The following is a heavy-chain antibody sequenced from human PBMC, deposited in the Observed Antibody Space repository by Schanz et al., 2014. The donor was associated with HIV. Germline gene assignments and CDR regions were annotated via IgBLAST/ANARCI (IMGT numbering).Heavy chain of an antibody. CDR1: GFSLSGYG. CDR3: AKVTPLRCLDY. J-gene: IGHJ4*03. V-gene: IGHV3-7*03. D-gene: IGHD4-17*01. Sequence: DVQLLESGGGLVKPGGSLRLSCAASGFSLSGYGMNWVRQAPGTGLEWVANIKDDGSEKYYGDSVRGRFTISRDNADTSIYLQMNSLRADDTAVYYCAKVTPLRCLDYWGQGTLVTVSS. CDR2: IKDDGSEK.